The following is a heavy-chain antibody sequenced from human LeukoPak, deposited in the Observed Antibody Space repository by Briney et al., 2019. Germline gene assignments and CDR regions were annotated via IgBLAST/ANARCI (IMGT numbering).Heavy chain of an antibody. J-gene: IGHJ6*03. CDR3: ARGIAAAGRYYYYYMDV. D-gene: IGHD6-13*01. CDR2: IYHRGST. V-gene: IGHV4-39*07. Sequence: SETLSLTCTVDGPFMNSSSYYWGWIRKPPGKGLEWFGSIYHRGSTYNNPSPKSRVPISVDTSKTQFSLKLSSVTAANTAVYYCARGIAAAGRYYYYYMDVWGKGTTVTVSS. CDR1: GPFMNSSSYY.